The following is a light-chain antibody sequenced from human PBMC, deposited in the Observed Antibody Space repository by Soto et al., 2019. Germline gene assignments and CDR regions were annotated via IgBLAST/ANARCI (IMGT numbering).Light chain of an antibody. V-gene: IGLV1-40*01. J-gene: IGLJ1*01. Sequence: QSVLTQPPSVSGAPGQRVTISCTGSSSNIGAGFDVHWYQQLPATAPKLLIYGNTNRPSGVPDRFSGSKSGTSASLTITGLQAEDEADYYCQSYDNSLSAFYVFGTGTSSPS. CDR2: GNT. CDR1: SSNIGAGFD. CDR3: QSYDNSLSAFYV.